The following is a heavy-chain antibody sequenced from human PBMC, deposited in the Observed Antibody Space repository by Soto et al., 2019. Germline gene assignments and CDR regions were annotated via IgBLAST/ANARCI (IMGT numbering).Heavy chain of an antibody. CDR1: GGSISSSSYY. D-gene: IGHD1-20*01. J-gene: IGHJ3*02. CDR3: ARQIGIRITGRRYAFDI. V-gene: IGHV4-39*01. CDR2: IYYSGST. Sequence: QLQLQESGPGLVKPSETLSLTCTVSGGSISSSSYYWGWIRQPPGKGLEWIGSIYYSGSTYYNPSLKSRVTISVDTSKNQFSLKLSSVTAADTAVYYCARQIGIRITGRRYAFDIWGQGTMVTVSS.